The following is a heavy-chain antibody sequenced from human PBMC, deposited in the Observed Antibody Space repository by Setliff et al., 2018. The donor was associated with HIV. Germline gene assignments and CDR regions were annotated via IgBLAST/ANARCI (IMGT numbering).Heavy chain of an antibody. CDR1: GGSISSHC. J-gene: IGHJ6*03. D-gene: IGHD2-2*01. CDR2: IYSTGST. Sequence: SETLSLTCTVSGGSISSHCWSWIRQSPGKGFEWIGYIYSTGSTNYNPSLQSRVTISMVASRNQFSLKVTSVTAADTAVYYCVRAYCSRTTCYDDYYYMDVWGKGSTVTVSS. CDR3: VRAYCSRTTCYDDYYYMDV. V-gene: IGHV4-59*11.